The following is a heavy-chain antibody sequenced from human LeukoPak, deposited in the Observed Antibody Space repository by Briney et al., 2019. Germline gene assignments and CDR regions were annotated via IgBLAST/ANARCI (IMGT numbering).Heavy chain of an antibody. CDR1: GFTFSSYE. Sequence: GGSLRLSCAASGFTFSSYEMNWVRQAPGKGLEWVSYISSSGSTIYYADSVKGGFTISRDNAKNSLYLQMNSLRAEDTAVYYCARDHGFQLWASLDYWGQGTLVTVSS. CDR3: ARDHGFQLWASLDY. V-gene: IGHV3-48*03. D-gene: IGHD5-18*01. J-gene: IGHJ4*02. CDR2: ISSSGSTI.